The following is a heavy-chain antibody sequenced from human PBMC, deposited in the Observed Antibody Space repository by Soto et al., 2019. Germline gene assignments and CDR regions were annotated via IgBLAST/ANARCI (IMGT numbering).Heavy chain of an antibody. D-gene: IGHD3-10*01. CDR2: IYHSGST. V-gene: IGHV4-4*02. J-gene: IGHJ4*02. Sequence: SETLSLTCAVSSGSISSSNWWSWVRQPPGKGLEWIGEIYHSGSTNYNPSLKSRVTISVDKSKNQFSLKLSSVTAADTAVYYCASERITMVRGARIDYWGQGTLVTVSS. CDR3: ASERITMVRGARIDY. CDR1: SGSISSSNW.